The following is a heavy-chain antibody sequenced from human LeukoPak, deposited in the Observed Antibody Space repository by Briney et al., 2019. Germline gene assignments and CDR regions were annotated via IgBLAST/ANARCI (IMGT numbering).Heavy chain of an antibody. CDR1: GFNFSSYA. Sequence: PGGSLRLSCAASGFNFSSYAMSWVRQAPGKGLEWVSAISGSGGSTYYADSVKGRFTISRDNSKNTLYLQMNSLRAEDTAVYYCAKDVKASLQLGYYDIWGQGTMVTVSS. J-gene: IGHJ3*02. D-gene: IGHD6-6*01. V-gene: IGHV3-23*01. CDR2: ISGSGGST. CDR3: AKDVKASLQLGYYDI.